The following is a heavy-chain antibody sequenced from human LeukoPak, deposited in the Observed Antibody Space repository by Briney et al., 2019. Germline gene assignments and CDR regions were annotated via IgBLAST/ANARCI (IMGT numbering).Heavy chain of an antibody. CDR2: IYQSGIT. CDR3: ARDPRPRGGWFYFDY. CDR1: GDSISSGNY. Sequence: SGTLSLTCGVSGDSISSGNYWNWVRQPPGKGLEWIGDIYQSGITNYNPSLKSRVTMSVDKSKNEFSLKLDSVTAADTAVHYCARDPRPRGGWFYFDYWGQGILVTVSS. D-gene: IGHD6-19*01. J-gene: IGHJ4*02. V-gene: IGHV4-4*02.